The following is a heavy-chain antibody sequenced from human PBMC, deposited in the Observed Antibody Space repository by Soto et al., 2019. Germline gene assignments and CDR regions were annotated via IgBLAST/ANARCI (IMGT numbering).Heavy chain of an antibody. CDR3: AKASGYDFWSGYYIDY. CDR2: ISGSGGST. Sequence: GESLKISCAASGFTFSSYAMSWVRQAPGKGLEWVSAISGSGGSTYYADSVKGRFTISRDNSKNTLYLQMNSLRAEDTAVYYCAKASGYDFWSGYYIDYWGQGTLVTVSS. D-gene: IGHD3-3*01. V-gene: IGHV3-23*01. J-gene: IGHJ4*02. CDR1: GFTFSSYA.